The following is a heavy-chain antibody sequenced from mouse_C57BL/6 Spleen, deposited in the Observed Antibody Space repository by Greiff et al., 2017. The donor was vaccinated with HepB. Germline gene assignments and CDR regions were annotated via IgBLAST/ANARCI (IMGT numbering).Heavy chain of an antibody. D-gene: IGHD2-1*01. J-gene: IGHJ1*03. CDR1: GYTFTDYY. V-gene: IGHV1-76*01. CDR2: IYPGSGNT. Sequence: QVQLQQSGAELVRPGASVKLSCKASGYTFTDYYINWVKQRPGQGLEWIARIYPGSGNTYYNEKFKGKATLTAEKSSSTAYMQLSSLTSEDSAVYFCARYGNDWYFDVWDTGTTVTVSS. CDR3: ARYGNDWYFDV.